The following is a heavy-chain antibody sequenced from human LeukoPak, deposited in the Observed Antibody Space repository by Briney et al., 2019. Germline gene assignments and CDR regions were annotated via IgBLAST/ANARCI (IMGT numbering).Heavy chain of an antibody. J-gene: IGHJ4*02. Sequence: GGSLRLSCAASGFTFSSYGMHWVRQAPGKGLEWVAVISYDGSNKYYADSVKGRFTISRDNSKNTLYLQMNSLRAEDTAVYYCARDLLDYWGQGTLVTVSS. CDR2: ISYDGSNK. V-gene: IGHV3-30*03. CDR1: GFTFSSYG. CDR3: ARDLLDY.